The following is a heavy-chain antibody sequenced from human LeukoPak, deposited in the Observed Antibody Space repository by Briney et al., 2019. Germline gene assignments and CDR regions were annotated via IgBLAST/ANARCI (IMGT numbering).Heavy chain of an antibody. CDR3: AREIVPYNWNDGLPNWFDP. V-gene: IGHV1-2*02. CDR2: INPNSGGA. J-gene: IGHJ5*02. CDR1: GYTSTGYY. Sequence: VASVKVSCKASGYTSTGYYMHWVRQAPGQGLEWMGWINPNSGGANYAQKFQGRVTMTRDTSISTAYMELSRLRSDDTAVYYCAREIVPYNWNDGLPNWFDPWGQGTLVTVSS. D-gene: IGHD1-1*01.